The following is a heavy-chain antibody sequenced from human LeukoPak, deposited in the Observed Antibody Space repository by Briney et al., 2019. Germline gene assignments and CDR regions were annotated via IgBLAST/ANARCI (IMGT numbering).Heavy chain of an antibody. J-gene: IGHJ4*02. CDR2: IIPILGIA. V-gene: IGHV1-69*04. CDR1: GYTFTGYY. CDR3: ARDYSNYHFDY. Sequence: ASVKVSCKASGYTFTGYYMHWVRQAPGQGLEWMGRIIPILGIANYAQKFQGRVTITADKSTSTAYMELSSLRSEDTAVYYCARDYSNYHFDYWGQGTLVTVSS. D-gene: IGHD4-11*01.